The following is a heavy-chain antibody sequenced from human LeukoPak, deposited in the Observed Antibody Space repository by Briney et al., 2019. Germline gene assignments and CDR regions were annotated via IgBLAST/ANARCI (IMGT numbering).Heavy chain of an antibody. CDR2: INHRRST. V-gene: IGHV4-34*01. D-gene: IGHD1-26*01. J-gene: IGHJ5*02. CDR3: ARGLKNIVGATFRFDP. Sequence: SETLSLTCAVYGESFSGYYWSWIRQPPGKGLEWIGEINHRRSTNYNPSLKSRVTISINTSKNQFSLKLSSVTAADTAVYYCARGLKNIVGATFRFDPWGQGTLVTVSS. CDR1: GESFSGYY.